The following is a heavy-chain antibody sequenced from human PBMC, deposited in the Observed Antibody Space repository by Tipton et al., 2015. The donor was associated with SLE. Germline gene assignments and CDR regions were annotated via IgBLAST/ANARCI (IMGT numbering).Heavy chain of an antibody. CDR2: IYYSGST. V-gene: IGHV4-59*12. CDR3: ARDPLHLGRAFDI. J-gene: IGHJ3*02. D-gene: IGHD7-27*01. Sequence: TLSLTCTVSGGSISSYYWSWIRQPPGKGLEWIGYIYYSGSTNYNPSLKSRVTISVDTSKNQFSLKLTSVTAADTAVYYCARDPLHLGRAFDIWGQGTMVTVSS. CDR1: GGSISSYY.